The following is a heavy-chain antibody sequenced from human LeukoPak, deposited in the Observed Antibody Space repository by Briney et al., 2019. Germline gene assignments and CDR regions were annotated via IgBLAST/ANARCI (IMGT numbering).Heavy chain of an antibody. V-gene: IGHV3-20*04. CDR2: ITWNGGST. CDR3: ARVRPGSYNALDY. J-gene: IGHJ4*02. Sequence: GGSLRLSCAASGFTFYDCAMSWVRQAPGKGLEWVSGITWNGGSTNYADSVKGRFTISRDNAKNSLYLQMNSLRGEDTALYYCARVRPGSYNALDYWGQGTLGTVSS. D-gene: IGHD1-26*01. CDR1: GFTFYDCA.